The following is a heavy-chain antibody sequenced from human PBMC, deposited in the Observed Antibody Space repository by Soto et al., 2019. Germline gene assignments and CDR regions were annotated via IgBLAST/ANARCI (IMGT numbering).Heavy chain of an antibody. CDR1: GFTFSSYS. Sequence: GGSLRLSCAASGFTFSSYSMNWVRQAPGKGLEWVSSISSSSSYIYYADSVKGRFTISRDNAKNSLYLQMNSLRAEDTAVYYCARDERGSGRYYRAPRKQYYWGQGTLVTVSS. D-gene: IGHD1-26*01. CDR2: ISSSSSYI. CDR3: ARDERGSGRYYRAPRKQYY. V-gene: IGHV3-21*01. J-gene: IGHJ4*02.